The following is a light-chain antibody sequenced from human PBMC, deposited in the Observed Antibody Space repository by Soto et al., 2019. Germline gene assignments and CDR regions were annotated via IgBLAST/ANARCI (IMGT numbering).Light chain of an antibody. CDR2: GAS. Sequence: EIVLTQSPGTLSLSPGERATLSCRASQSVNTNYFARYQQKPGQAPMLLIYGASSRATGIPDRFSGSGSGTHFTLTISRLEPEDFAVYYCQQYGTSPVTFGGGTKVEIK. CDR1: QSVNTNY. V-gene: IGKV3-20*01. J-gene: IGKJ4*01. CDR3: QQYGTSPVT.